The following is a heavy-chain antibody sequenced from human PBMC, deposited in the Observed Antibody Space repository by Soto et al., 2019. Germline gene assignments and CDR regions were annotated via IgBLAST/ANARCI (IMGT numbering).Heavy chain of an antibody. V-gene: IGHV1-18*01. J-gene: IGHJ4*02. CDR3: ARVPLGYCSSGSSYSINY. D-gene: IGHD2-15*01. CDR1: GYTFTSYG. CDR2: ISAYNVNT. Sequence: ASVKVSCKASGYTFTSYGISWVRQAPGQGLEWMGWISAYNVNTNNAQKLQGRVTMTTDTSTSTAYMELRSLRSDDTAVYYCARVPLGYCSSGSSYSINYWGQGTLVTVSS.